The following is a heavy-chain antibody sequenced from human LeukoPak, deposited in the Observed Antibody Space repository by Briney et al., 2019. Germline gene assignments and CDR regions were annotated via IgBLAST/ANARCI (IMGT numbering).Heavy chain of an antibody. J-gene: IGHJ6*03. CDR2: ISGSGGST. V-gene: IGHV3-23*01. CDR1: GFTFSSYA. CDR3: AKAPQSKIFGVVIRNYYYMDV. D-gene: IGHD3-3*01. Sequence: GGSLRLSCAASGFTFSSYAMSWVRQAPGKGLEWVSAISGSGGSTYYADSVKGRFTISRDNSKNTLYLQMNSLRAEDTAVYYCAKAPQSKIFGVVIRNYYYMDVWGKGTTVAVSS.